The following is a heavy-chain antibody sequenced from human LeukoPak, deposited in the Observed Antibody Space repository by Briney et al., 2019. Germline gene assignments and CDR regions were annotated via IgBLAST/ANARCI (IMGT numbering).Heavy chain of an antibody. CDR1: GFSLTTRGVG. J-gene: IGHJ4*02. Sequence: SGPTLANPTQTLTLTCTFSGFSLTTRGVGVGWIRQPPGKALEWLSIIYSDNDKRYSPSLKNRLTITKDTSKNQVVLTMTNMDPVDTATYYCAHTVHTIMTNPAFLDYWGQGTLVTVSS. CDR2: IYSDNDK. V-gene: IGHV2-5*02. D-gene: IGHD5-24*01. CDR3: AHTVHTIMTNPAFLDY.